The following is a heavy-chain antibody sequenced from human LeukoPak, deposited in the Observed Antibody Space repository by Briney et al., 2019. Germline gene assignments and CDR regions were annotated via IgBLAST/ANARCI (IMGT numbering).Heavy chain of an antibody. CDR3: ARLVPHIVVVPAGKDYYYMDV. J-gene: IGHJ6*03. CDR1: GGSISSSSYY. D-gene: IGHD2-2*01. V-gene: IGHV4-39*01. Sequence: SETLSLTCTVSGGSISSSSYYWGWIRQPPGKGLEWIGSIYYSGSTYYNPSLKSRVTISVDTSKNEFSLKLSSVTAADTAVYYCARLVPHIVVVPAGKDYYYMDVWGKGTTVTVSS. CDR2: IYYSGST.